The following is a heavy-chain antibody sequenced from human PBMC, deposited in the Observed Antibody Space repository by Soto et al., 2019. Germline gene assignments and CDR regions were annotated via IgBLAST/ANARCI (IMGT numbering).Heavy chain of an antibody. Sequence: SLRLSCAASGFTFSSYAMSWVRQAPGKGLEWVSAISGSGGSTYYADSVKGRFTISRDNSKNTLYLQMNSLRAEDTAVYYCAKDLYYEGAFDIWGQGTMVTVSS. D-gene: IGHD3-22*01. CDR3: AKDLYYEGAFDI. CDR1: GFTFSSYA. V-gene: IGHV3-23*01. J-gene: IGHJ3*02. CDR2: ISGSGGST.